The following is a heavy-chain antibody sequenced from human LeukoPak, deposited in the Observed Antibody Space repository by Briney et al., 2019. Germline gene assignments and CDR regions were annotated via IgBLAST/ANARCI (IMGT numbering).Heavy chain of an antibody. CDR1: GGTFSSYA. D-gene: IGHD3-22*01. CDR3: ARLEYGSSGYYFYDY. J-gene: IGHJ4*02. Sequence: SVKVSCKASGGTFSSYAISWVRQAPGQGLEWMGGIIPIFGTANYAQKFQGRVTITTDESTSTAYMELSSLRSEDTAVYYCARLEYGSSGYYFYDYWGQGTLVTVSS. V-gene: IGHV1-69*05. CDR2: IIPIFGTA.